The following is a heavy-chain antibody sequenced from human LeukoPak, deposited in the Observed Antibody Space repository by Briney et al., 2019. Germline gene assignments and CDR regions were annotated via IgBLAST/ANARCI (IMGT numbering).Heavy chain of an antibody. CDR2: ISGSGGST. Sequence: GGSLRLSCAASGFTFSSYAMSWVRQAPGKGLEWVSAISGSGGSTYYADSVKGRFTISRDNSKSTLYLQMNSLRAEDTAVYYCAKGGGSNYISSVDYWGREPWSPSPQ. CDR3: AKGGGSNYISSVDY. CDR1: GFTFSSYA. V-gene: IGHV3-23*01. D-gene: IGHD1-7*01. J-gene: IGHJ4*02.